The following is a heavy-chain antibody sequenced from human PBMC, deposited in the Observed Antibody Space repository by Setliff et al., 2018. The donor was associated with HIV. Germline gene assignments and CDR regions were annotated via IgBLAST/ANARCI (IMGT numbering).Heavy chain of an antibody. V-gene: IGHV4-38-2*02. CDR3: ARGGTSSNWFGP. Sequence: SETLSLTCTVSGYSISSGYYWGWIRQPPGKGLQWIGFIYNSVTTNYNPSLKSRVTISLDTSKNQFSLKLTSVTAADTAVYYSARGGTSSNWFGPWGQGTLVTVSS. D-gene: IGHD2-2*01. CDR1: GYSISSGYY. J-gene: IGHJ5*02. CDR2: IYNSVTT.